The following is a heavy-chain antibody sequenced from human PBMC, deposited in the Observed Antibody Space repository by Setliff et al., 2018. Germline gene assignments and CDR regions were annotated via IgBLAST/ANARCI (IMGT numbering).Heavy chain of an antibody. CDR1: GFAFRSYA. CDR2: IRYDGSKV. V-gene: IGHV3-30*02. D-gene: IGHD1-7*01. CDR3: ARDQFRNSGGLYS. Sequence: GESLKISCAASGFAFRSYAMDWVRRAPGRGLEWVAFIRYDGSKVLYADSVKGRVTISKDDSKNTLYLQMDNLRPDDTAVYYCARDQFRNSGGLYSWGQGTLVTAPQ. J-gene: IGHJ5*02.